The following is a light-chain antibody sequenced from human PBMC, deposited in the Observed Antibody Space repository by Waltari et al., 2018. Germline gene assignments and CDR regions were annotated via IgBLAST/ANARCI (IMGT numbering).Light chain of an antibody. Sequence: QSVLTQPPSVSGPPGQRVTISCSGSSSNIGSNTVDWYQQLPGTAPKLLMYSNNLRPSGVPERFAGSKSGTSASLAIFGIQSEDEGDYFCAGWDDSLKGVIFGGGTKVTVL. V-gene: IGLV1-44*01. CDR3: AGWDDSLKGVI. CDR2: SNN. CDR1: SSNIGSNT. J-gene: IGLJ2*01.